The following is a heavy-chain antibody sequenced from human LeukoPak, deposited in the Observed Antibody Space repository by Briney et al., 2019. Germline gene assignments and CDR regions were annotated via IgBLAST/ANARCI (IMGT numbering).Heavy chain of an antibody. V-gene: IGHV1-46*01. J-gene: IGHJ5*02. CDR2: INPSGGST. CDR3: ARDWISYYDIPNGWFDP. CDR1: GYTFTGYY. D-gene: IGHD3-9*01. Sequence: GASVKVSCKASGYTFTGYYMHWVRQAPGQGLEWMGIINPSGGSTSYAQKFQGRVTMTRDTSTSTVYMELSSLRSEDTAVYYCARDWISYYDIPNGWFDPWGQGTLVTVSS.